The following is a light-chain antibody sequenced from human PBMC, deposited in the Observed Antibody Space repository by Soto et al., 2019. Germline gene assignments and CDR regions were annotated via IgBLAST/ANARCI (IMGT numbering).Light chain of an antibody. CDR3: CSYAGSSSYV. V-gene: IGLV2-11*01. Sequence: QSVLTQPRSVSGSPVQSVTISCTGTSSDIGGYNYVSWYQQHPGKAPKLMIYTVTKRPSGVPDRFSGSKSDNTAYLTISGLQADDEADYYCCSYAGSSSYVFGTGTKVTVL. CDR1: SSDIGGYNY. J-gene: IGLJ1*01. CDR2: TVT.